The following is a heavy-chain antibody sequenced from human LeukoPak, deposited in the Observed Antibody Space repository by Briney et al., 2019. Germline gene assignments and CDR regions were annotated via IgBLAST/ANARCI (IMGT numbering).Heavy chain of an antibody. J-gene: IGHJ2*01. D-gene: IGHD5-24*01. V-gene: IGHV1-18*01. CDR1: GYTFTSYG. Sequence: ASVKVSCKASGYTFTSYGFSWVRQAPGQGLEWMGRISAYNGNTNYAQKLQDRVTMTTDTFTSTAYMELRSLRSDDTAVYYCARDGDMATHECWYFDLWGRGTLVTVSS. CDR3: ARDGDMATHECWYFDL. CDR2: ISAYNGNT.